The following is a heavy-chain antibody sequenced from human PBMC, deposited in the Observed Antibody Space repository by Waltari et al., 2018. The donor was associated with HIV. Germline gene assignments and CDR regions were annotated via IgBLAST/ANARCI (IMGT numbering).Heavy chain of an antibody. V-gene: IGHV1-24*01. CDR1: GYTLTELS. CDR2: FETEDGET. Sequence: QVPLVQSGAEVKKPGASVKVSCQVSGYTLTELSIHWVRQGRGNGLEWMGGFETEDGETSAEQKFQGRVTMTEETSTDTAYMELSSLRSEDTAVYYCATDVPLLHLFYVDYWGQGTLVTVSS. CDR3: ATDVPLLHLFYVDY. J-gene: IGHJ4*02.